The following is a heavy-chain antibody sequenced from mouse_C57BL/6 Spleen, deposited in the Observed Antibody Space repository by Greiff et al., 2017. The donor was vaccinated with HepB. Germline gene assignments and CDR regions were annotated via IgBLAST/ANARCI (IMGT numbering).Heavy chain of an antibody. J-gene: IGHJ2*01. CDR3: ARDDYDVFFDY. D-gene: IGHD2-4*01. CDR1: GYAFSSSW. CDR2: IYPGDGDT. V-gene: IGHV1-82*01. Sequence: QVHVKQSGPELVKPGASVKISCKASGYAFSSSWMNWVKQRPGKGLEWIGRIYPGDGDTNYNGKFKGKATLTADKSSSTAYMQLSSLTSEDSAVYFCARDDYDVFFDYWGQGTTLTVSS.